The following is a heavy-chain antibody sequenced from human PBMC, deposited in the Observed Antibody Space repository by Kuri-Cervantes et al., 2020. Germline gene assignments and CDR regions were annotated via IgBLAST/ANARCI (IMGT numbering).Heavy chain of an antibody. CDR2: IKCDGSEK. CDR3: VRGSGYSSGWYPRTHDY. D-gene: IGHD6-19*01. J-gene: IGHJ4*02. Sequence: GGSLRLSCAASGFTFSSSWMHWVCQAPEKGLEWVADIKCDGSEKYYVDSVKGRLTISRDSAKNSLYLQVNSLRAEDMTVYYCVRGSGYSSGWYPRTHDYWGQGTLVTVSS. CDR1: GFTFSSSW. V-gene: IGHV3-52*01.